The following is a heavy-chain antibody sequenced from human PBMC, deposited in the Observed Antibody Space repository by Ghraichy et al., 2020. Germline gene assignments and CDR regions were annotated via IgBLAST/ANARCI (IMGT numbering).Heavy chain of an antibody. J-gene: IGHJ5*02. D-gene: IGHD2-2*02. CDR2: ISGSGGNT. Sequence: GGSLRLSCAASGFTFSSYAMSWVRQAPGKGLEWVSVISGSGGNTYSADSVKGRFTISRDNSKNTLYLQMNRLRAEDTAVYYCAKTPLEYQLLYVWYDPWGQGTLVTVSS. CDR3: AKTPLEYQLLYVWYDP. CDR1: GFTFSSYA. V-gene: IGHV3-23*01.